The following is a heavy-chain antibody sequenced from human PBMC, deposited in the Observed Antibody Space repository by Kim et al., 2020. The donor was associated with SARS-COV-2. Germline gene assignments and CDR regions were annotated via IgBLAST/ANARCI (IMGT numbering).Heavy chain of an antibody. Sequence: GGSLRLSCTASGFSFGDYAVTWFRQAPGKGLEWVGFIRSKVYGVTTEYAASVKGRFTISRDDSKSIAYLQMNSLKTDDTAVYYCARGRVTPDYWGQGTLVTVSS. CDR3: ARGRVTPDY. CDR2: IRSKVYGVTT. CDR1: GFSFGDYA. V-gene: IGHV3-49*03. D-gene: IGHD4-4*01. J-gene: IGHJ4*02.